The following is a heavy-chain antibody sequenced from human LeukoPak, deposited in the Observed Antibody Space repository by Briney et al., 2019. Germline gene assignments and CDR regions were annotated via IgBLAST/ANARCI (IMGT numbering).Heavy chain of an antibody. Sequence: PGGSLRLSCAVSGFTFSTYSMNWVRQAPGKGLEWVSYIRSSSSTIYYADSVKGRFTISRDNAKNSLYLQMNSLRAEDTTVYYCARMATIDYYSYYMASGAKGPRSPSP. D-gene: IGHD5-24*01. V-gene: IGHV3-48*01. J-gene: IGHJ6*03. CDR1: GFTFSTYS. CDR3: ARMATIDYYSYYMAS. CDR2: IRSSSSTI.